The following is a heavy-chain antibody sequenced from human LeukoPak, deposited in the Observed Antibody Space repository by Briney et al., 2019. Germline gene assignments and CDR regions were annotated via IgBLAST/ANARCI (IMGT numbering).Heavy chain of an antibody. D-gene: IGHD3-22*01. V-gene: IGHV1-2*02. CDR1: GYTFTGYY. J-gene: IGHJ4*02. CDR3: ARDFYDSNGYYHLTLYYFYF. Sequence: ASVKVSCKASGYTFTGYYMHWVRQAPGQGLEWMGWINPNSGGTNYAQKFQGRVTMTRDTSISTAYMELSRLRSDDTAVYYCARDFYDSNGYYHLTLYYFYFWGQGTLVTVSS. CDR2: INPNSGGT.